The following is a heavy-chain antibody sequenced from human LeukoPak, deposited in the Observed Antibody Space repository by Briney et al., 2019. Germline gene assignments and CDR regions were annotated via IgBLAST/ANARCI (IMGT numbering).Heavy chain of an antibody. CDR1: SGSISSSNYY. Sequence: SETLSLTCTVSSGSISSSNYYWAWIRQPPGKGLGWLGSIFYSGSTYYNPSLKSRVTISVDTSKNQFSLKLSSVTAADTAVYYCARTMTTYVPPIYYYYYMDVWGKGTTVTVSS. D-gene: IGHD4-17*01. CDR3: ARTMTTYVPPIYYYYYMDV. J-gene: IGHJ6*03. V-gene: IGHV4-39*07. CDR2: IFYSGST.